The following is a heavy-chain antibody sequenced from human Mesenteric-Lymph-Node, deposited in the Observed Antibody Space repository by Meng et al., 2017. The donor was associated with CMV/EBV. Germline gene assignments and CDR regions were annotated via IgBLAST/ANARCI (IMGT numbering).Heavy chain of an antibody. CDR3: ARDHNIGYCSSTSCYTSDAFDI. CDR1: GGSISSGDYY. J-gene: IGHJ3*02. V-gene: IGHV4-30-4*08. Sequence: SETLSLTCTVSGGSISSGDYYWSWIRQPPGKGLEWIGYFYYSGSTYYNPSLKSRVTISVDTSKNQFSLKLSSVTAADTAVYYCARDHNIGYCSSTSCYTSDAFDIWGQGTMVTVSS. CDR2: FYYSGST. D-gene: IGHD2-2*02.